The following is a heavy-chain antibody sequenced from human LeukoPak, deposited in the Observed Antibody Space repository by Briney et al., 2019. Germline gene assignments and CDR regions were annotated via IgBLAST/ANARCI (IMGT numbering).Heavy chain of an antibody. Sequence: QSGGSLRLSCAASGFTFSSYGMHWVRQAPGKGLEWVAFIRYDGSNKYYADSVKGRFTISRDNSKNTLYLQMNSLRAEDTAVYYCAKDPGVPGYFDYWGQGTLVTVSS. V-gene: IGHV3-30*02. CDR1: GFTFSSYG. CDR3: AKDPGVPGYFDY. D-gene: IGHD3-10*01. CDR2: IRYDGSNK. J-gene: IGHJ4*02.